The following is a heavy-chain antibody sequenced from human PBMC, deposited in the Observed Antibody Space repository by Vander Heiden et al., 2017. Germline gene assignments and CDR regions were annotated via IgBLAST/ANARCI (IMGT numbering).Heavy chain of an antibody. CDR3: AKGLSRIAAAGMGGY. D-gene: IGHD6-13*01. CDR2: ISGSVGST. V-gene: IGHV3-23*01. CDR1: GFTFSSYA. J-gene: IGHJ4*02. Sequence: EVQLLESGGGLVQPGGSLRLSCADSGFTFSSYAMGWVLQAPGKGLEWFSAISGSVGSTYYADSVKGRFTISRDNSKNTLYLQMNSLRAEDTAVYYCAKGLSRIAAAGMGGYWGQGTLVTVSS.